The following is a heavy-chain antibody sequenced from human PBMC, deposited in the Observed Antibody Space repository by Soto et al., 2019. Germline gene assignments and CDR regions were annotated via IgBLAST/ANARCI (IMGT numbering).Heavy chain of an antibody. J-gene: IGHJ6*03. CDR2: ISAGGGNT. CDR3: AKAPTYDYYYYMDV. CDR1: GFSFNIYA. Sequence: EVHLLESGGGLVQPGGSLRLSCAASGFSFNIYAMKWVRQAPGKGLECVSAISAGGGNTYYADSVKGRFTISRDNSKNTQYLQMNSLRADDTAVYYCAKAPTYDYYYYMDVWGKGTTVTVSS. V-gene: IGHV3-23*01.